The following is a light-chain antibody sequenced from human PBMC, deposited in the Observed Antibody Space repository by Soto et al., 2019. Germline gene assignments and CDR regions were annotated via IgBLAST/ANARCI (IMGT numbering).Light chain of an antibody. CDR2: GAS. J-gene: IGKJ1*01. V-gene: IGKV3D-15*01. Sequence: EIVMTQSPATLSVSPGERATLSCRASQSVSSNLAWYQQKAGQAPRLLICGASTRATGIPARFSGSGSGTEFTLTISSLQSEDLAIYYCQQYNTYERTFGQGTKVEIK. CDR3: QQYNTYERT. CDR1: QSVSSN.